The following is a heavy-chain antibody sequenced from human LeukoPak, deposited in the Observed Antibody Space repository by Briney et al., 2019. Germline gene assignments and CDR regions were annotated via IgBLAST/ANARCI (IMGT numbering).Heavy chain of an antibody. J-gene: IGHJ6*02. CDR3: ARVVAAGTYYYYGMDV. CDR2: IYYSGST. D-gene: IGHD6-13*01. V-gene: IGHV4-59*01. Sequence: SETLSLTCTVSGDSISSDYWSWIRQPPWKGLEWIGYIYYSGSTNYNPSLKSRVTISLDTSKNHFSLKLNSVTAADTAVYYCARVVAAGTYYYYGMDVWGQGTTVTVSS. CDR1: GDSISSDY.